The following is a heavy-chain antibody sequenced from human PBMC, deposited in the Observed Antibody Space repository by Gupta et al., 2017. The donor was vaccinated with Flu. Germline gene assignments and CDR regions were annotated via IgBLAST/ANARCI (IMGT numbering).Heavy chain of an antibody. J-gene: IGHJ4*02. Sequence: EVQLWESGGGLVQPGGSLRLSCAASGFTFSSSALTWVRQAPGKGLEWVSAISGSGGSTYYADSVKGRFTISRDNSKNTLYLQMNSLRAEDTAVYYCAKDGRWESGSYFAEFDYWGQGTLVTVSS. CDR3: AKDGRWESGSYFAEFDY. D-gene: IGHD1-26*01. CDR2: ISGSGGST. V-gene: IGHV3-23*01. CDR1: GFTFSSSA.